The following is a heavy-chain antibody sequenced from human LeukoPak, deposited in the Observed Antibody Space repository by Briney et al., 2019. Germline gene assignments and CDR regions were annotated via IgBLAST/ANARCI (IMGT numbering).Heavy chain of an antibody. CDR1: GGSISSYY. CDR3: ARQPPDTASFDY. J-gene: IGHJ4*02. D-gene: IGHD3-22*01. V-gene: IGHV4-59*01. Sequence: SETLSLTCTVSGGSISSYYWSWIRQPPGKGLEWIGYIYYSGGTNYNPSLKSRVTISVDTSKNQVSLKLSPVTAADTAVYFCARQPPDTASFDYWGQGTLVTVSS. CDR2: IYYSGGT.